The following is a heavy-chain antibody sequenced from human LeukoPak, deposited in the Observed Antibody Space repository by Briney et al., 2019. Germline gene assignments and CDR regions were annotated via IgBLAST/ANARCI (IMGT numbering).Heavy chain of an antibody. V-gene: IGHV4-31*03. CDR3: ARGPSYFQH. CDR1: GGSISSSSYY. Sequence: SETLSLTCTVSGGSISSSSYYWGWIRQPPGKGLEWIGYIYYSGSTYYNPSLKSRVTISVDTSKNQFSLKLSSVTAADTAVYYCARGPSYFQHWGQGTLVTVSS. CDR2: IYYSGST. J-gene: IGHJ1*01.